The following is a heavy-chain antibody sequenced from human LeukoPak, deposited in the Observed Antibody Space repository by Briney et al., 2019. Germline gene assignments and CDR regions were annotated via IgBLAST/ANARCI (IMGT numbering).Heavy chain of an antibody. V-gene: IGHV4-59*08. CDR3: ARLSYDSSDDYYGMDV. Sequence: SETLSLTCSVSGGSISSYYWSLIRQPPGKGLEWIGYIYYSGSTNYNPSLKSRVTISVDTSKNQFSLKLSSVTAADTAVYYCARLSYDSSDDYYGMDVWGQGTTVTVSS. J-gene: IGHJ6*02. CDR2: IYYSGST. CDR1: GGSISSYY. D-gene: IGHD3-22*01.